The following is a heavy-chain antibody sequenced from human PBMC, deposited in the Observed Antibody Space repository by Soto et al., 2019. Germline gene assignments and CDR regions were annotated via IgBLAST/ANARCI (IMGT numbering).Heavy chain of an antibody. J-gene: IGHJ4*02. D-gene: IGHD1-1*01. CDR2: ISSSGGAI. Sequence: PGGSLRLSCAASGFTFSDYYMSWIRQAPGKGLEWISYISSSGGAIYHADSVKGRFTISRDNAKNSLYLQMNGLRAEDTAVYYCAGDLKPREALAPYYFDYWGQGTLVTVSS. CDR1: GFTFSDYY. V-gene: IGHV3-11*01. CDR3: AGDLKPREALAPYYFDY.